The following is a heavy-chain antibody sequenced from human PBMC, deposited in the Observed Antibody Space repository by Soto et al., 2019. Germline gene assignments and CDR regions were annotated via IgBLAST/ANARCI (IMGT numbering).Heavy chain of an antibody. J-gene: IGHJ6*02. D-gene: IGHD6-19*01. CDR1: GYTFTGYY. CDR2: INPNSGGT. Sequence: ASVKVSCKASGYTFTGYYMHWVRQAPGQGLEWMGWINPNSGGTNYAQKFQGWVTMTRDTSISTAYMGLSRLRSDDTAVYFCARGGSSGWYPYYGMGVWGEGATVSVS. CDR3: ARGGSSGWYPYYGMGV. V-gene: IGHV1-2*04.